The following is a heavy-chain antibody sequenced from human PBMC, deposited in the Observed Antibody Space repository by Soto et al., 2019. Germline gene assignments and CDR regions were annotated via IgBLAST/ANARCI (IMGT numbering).Heavy chain of an antibody. CDR2: IYYSGST. CDR1: GGSISSSSYY. J-gene: IGHJ4*02. CDR3: ARQVSWLAPDFDY. Sequence: SETMSLTSTVSGGSISSSSYYWGWIRQPPGKGLEWIGSIYYSGSTYYNPSLESRVTISVDTSKNQFSLKLSSVTAADTAVYYCARQVSWLAPDFDYWGQGTLVTVSS. D-gene: IGHD6-19*01. V-gene: IGHV4-39*01.